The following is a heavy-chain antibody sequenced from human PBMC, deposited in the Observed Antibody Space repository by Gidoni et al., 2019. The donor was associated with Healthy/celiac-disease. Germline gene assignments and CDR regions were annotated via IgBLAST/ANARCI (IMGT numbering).Heavy chain of an antibody. V-gene: IGHV4-34*01. D-gene: IGHD1-1*01. CDR2: INHSGST. CDR3: ARGWGWKPRHPDY. Sequence: QVQLQQWGAGLLKPSETLSLTCAGYGGSFSGYYWSWIRQPPGKGLEWIGDINHSGSTNYNPSLHSRVTISVDTSKNQFSLKLSSLPAADPAVYYCARGWGWKPRHPDYWGQGPLVTVSS. J-gene: IGHJ4*02. CDR1: GGSFSGYY.